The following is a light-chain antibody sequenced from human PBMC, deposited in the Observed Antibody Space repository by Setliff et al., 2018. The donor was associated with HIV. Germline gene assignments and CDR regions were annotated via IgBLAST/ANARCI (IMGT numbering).Light chain of an antibody. CDR3: SSYAITNTLP. J-gene: IGLJ1*01. Sequence: QSALTQPASVSGSPGQSITISCTGTSRDVGGYNYVSWYQQHPGKAPKLIIYEVRNRPSGVSNRFSGSKSGNTASLTISGLQTADEADYYCSSYAITNTLPFGTGTKVTVL. CDR2: EVR. CDR1: SRDVGGYNY. V-gene: IGLV2-14*01.